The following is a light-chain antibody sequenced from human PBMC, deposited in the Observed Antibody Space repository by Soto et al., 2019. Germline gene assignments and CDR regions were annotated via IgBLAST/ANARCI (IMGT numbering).Light chain of an antibody. V-gene: IGKV1-39*01. Sequence: DIQVTQSPSSLSASVGDRVTITCRASQSISSYLNWYRQKPGRAPNLLIYAASKLQSGVPSRFSGSGSGTDFTLTICSLQPGDFAIYYCHQSYSAPWTFGQGTKVEIK. CDR3: HQSYSAPWT. J-gene: IGKJ1*01. CDR1: QSISSY. CDR2: AAS.